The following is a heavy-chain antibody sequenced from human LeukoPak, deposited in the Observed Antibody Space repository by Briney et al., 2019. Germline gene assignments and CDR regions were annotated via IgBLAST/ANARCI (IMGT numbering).Heavy chain of an antibody. CDR2: INHSGST. V-gene: IGHV4-34*01. CDR3: ARGGPYCSGGSCYSYYFDY. J-gene: IGHJ4*02. Sequence: SETLSLTCAVYGGSFSGYYWSWIRQPPGEGLEWIGEINHSGSTNYNPSLKSRVTISVDTSKNQFSLKLSSVTAADTAVYYCARGGPYCSGGSCYSYYFDYWGQGTLVTVSS. D-gene: IGHD2-15*01. CDR1: GGSFSGYY.